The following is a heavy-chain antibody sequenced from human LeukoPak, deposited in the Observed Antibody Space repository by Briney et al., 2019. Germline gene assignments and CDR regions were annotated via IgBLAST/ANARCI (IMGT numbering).Heavy chain of an antibody. Sequence: GGSVRLSCAACGFTFSIHGMMGVRRARGKAREGVSAIRGRGCSTYYTDSVKGRLTISRDNYKNTLYVQVKTRSCEDRGVYYWAKRPRSGSPFGYWGQGTLVTVSS. CDR1: GFTFSIHG. J-gene: IGHJ4*02. CDR2: IRGRGCST. CDR3: AKRPRSGSPFGY. V-gene: IGHV3-23*01. D-gene: IGHD3-10*01.